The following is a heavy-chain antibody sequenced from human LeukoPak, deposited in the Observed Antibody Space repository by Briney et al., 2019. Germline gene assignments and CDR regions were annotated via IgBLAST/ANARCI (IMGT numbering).Heavy chain of an antibody. D-gene: IGHD4-23*01. J-gene: IGHJ4*02. CDR3: ATSGSTVVIPY. V-gene: IGHV3-23*01. Sequence: GGSLRLSCAASGFTFSSYAMSWVRQAPGEGLEWVSAVSGNGGTTYYADSVKGRFTISRDNSRNTLYLQMNSLRAEDTAVYYCATSGSTVVIPYWGQGTLVTVSS. CDR2: VSGNGGTT. CDR1: GFTFSSYA.